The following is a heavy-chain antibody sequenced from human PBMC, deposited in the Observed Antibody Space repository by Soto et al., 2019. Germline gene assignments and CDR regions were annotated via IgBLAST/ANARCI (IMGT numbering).Heavy chain of an antibody. J-gene: IGHJ4*02. CDR3: ARGGGSDSFDY. Sequence: SETLSLTCTVSGASITFGGYSWSWIRQTPGKGLEWIGYINHLETTFYNPSFESRLTLSIDRAKNQFSLKLHSMSAADRAVYFCARGGGSDSFDYWGQGILVTVS. CDR2: INHLETT. V-gene: IGHV4-30-2*01. D-gene: IGHD1-26*01. CDR1: GASITFGGYS.